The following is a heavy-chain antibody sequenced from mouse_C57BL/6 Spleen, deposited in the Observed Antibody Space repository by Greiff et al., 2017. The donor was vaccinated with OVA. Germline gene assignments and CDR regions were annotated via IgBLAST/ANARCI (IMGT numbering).Heavy chain of an antibody. CDR3: AREGSAGNGY. CDR2: IYPSDSDT. J-gene: IGHJ2*01. V-gene: IGHV1-61*01. Sequence: QVQLQQSGAELVKPGSSVKLSCKASGFTFTGYWMYWVQQSPGQGLEWIGYIYPSDSDTYYHQKFKDKATLSVDKSSSPAYMQLSSLTSEDSAVYYCAREGSAGNGYWGQGTTLTVSS. D-gene: IGHD3-2*02. CDR1: GFTFTGYW.